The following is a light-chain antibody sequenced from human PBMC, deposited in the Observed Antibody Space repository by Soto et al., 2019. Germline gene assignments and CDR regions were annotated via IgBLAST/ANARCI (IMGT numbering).Light chain of an antibody. CDR1: SNDVGGYNF. CDR3: SSYTSSSTDV. J-gene: IGLJ1*01. Sequence: QSVLTQPPSASGSPGQSVTISCTGTSNDVGGYNFVSWYQQHPGKAPKLMIFDVSNRPSGVSNRFSGSKSGNTASLTISGLQAEDEVDYYCSSYTSSSTDVFGTGTKVTVL. CDR2: DVS. V-gene: IGLV2-14*01.